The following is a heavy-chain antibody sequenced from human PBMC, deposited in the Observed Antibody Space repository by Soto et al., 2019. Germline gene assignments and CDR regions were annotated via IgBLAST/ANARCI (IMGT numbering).Heavy chain of an antibody. CDR1: GYTFTSYG. Sequence: QVQLVQSGAEVKKPGASVKVSCKASGYTFTSYGISWVRQAPGQGLEWMGWISAYNGNTNYAQKVQGRVTMTTDTSTSTANMEMRSLRSDETALYYCASVGEIEMSTTFFDYWGQGTLVTVSS. J-gene: IGHJ4*02. V-gene: IGHV1-18*01. CDR2: ISAYNGNT. D-gene: IGHD1-1*01. CDR3: ASVGEIEMSTTFFDY.